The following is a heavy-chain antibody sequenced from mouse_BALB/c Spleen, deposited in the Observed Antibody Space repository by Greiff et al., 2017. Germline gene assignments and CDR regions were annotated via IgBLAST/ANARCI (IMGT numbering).Heavy chain of an antibody. V-gene: IGHV14-1*02. CDR2: IDPENGNT. J-gene: IGHJ1*01. CDR3: ASATGDWYFAV. Sequence: VQLQQSGAELVRPGALVKLSCKASGFNIKDYYMHWVKQRPEQGLEWIGWIDPENGNTIYDPKFQGKASITADTSSNTAYLQLSSLTSEDTAVYYCASATGDWYFAVWGAGTTVTVSA. CDR1: GFNIKDYY.